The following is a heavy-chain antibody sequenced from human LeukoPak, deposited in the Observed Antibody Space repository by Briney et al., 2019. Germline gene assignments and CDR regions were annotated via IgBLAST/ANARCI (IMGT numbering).Heavy chain of an antibody. V-gene: IGHV4-30-2*01. CDR1: GGSISSGGYS. Sequence: SQTLSLTCAVSGGSISSGGYSWSWIRQPPGKGLEWIGYIYHSGSTYYNPSLKGRVTISVDRSKNQFSLELSSVTAADTAVYYCARGGQQLDPWGQGTLVTVSS. D-gene: IGHD6-13*01. CDR2: IYHSGST. J-gene: IGHJ5*02. CDR3: ARGGQQLDP.